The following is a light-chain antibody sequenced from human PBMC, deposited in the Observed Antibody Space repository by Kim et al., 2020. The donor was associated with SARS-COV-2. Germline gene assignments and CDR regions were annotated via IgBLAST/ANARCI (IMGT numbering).Light chain of an antibody. J-gene: IGLJ2*01. CDR3: CSYVV. CDR2: EVS. CDR1: SSDVGSYNL. Sequence: QSVVTQPASVSGSPGQSITISCTGTSSDVGSYNLVSWYQQHPGKAPKLMIYEVSKRPSGVSNRFSGSKSGNTASLTISGLQAEDDADYYCCSYVVFGGGTQLTVL. V-gene: IGLV2-23*02.